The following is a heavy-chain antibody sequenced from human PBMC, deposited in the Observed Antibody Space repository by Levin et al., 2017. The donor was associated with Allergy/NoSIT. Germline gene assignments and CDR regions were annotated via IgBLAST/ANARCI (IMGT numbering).Heavy chain of an antibody. CDR2: FDPEDGET. J-gene: IGHJ3*02. V-gene: IGHV1-24*01. CDR3: ATGYSSSWYNAFDI. D-gene: IGHD6-13*01. CDR1: GYTLTELS. Sequence: GASVKVSCKVSGYTLTELSMHWVRQAPGKGLEWMGGFDPEDGETIYAQKFQGRVTMTEDTSTDTAYMELSSLRSEDTAVYYCATGYSSSWYNAFDIWGQGTMVTVSS.